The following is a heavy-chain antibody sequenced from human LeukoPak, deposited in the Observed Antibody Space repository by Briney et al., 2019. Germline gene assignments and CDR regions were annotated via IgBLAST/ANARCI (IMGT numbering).Heavy chain of an antibody. CDR1: AFSFSNYG. Sequence: GGSLRLSCVASAFSFSNYGMHWVRQAPGKGLEWVAAVSYDGSHEWYADSVKGRFTVSRDNSKNTLYLQMNSLRLEDTAVYYCAKGEGEDGDYWGQGTQVTVSS. CDR2: VSYDGSHE. J-gene: IGHJ4*02. V-gene: IGHV3-30*18. CDR3: AKGEGEDGDY. D-gene: IGHD3-10*01.